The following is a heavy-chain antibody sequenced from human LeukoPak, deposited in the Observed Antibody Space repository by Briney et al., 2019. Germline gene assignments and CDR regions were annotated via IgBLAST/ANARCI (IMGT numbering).Heavy chain of an antibody. V-gene: IGHV3-30*02. D-gene: IGHD4-17*01. CDR3: AREGGDYVAPFDY. CDR1: GFTFSSYG. CDR2: IRYDGSNK. Sequence: GGSLRLSCAASGFTFSSYGMHWVRQAPGKGLEWVAFIRYDGSNKYYADSVKGRFTISRDNSKNTLYLQMNSLRAEDTAVYYCAREGGDYVAPFDYWGQGTLVTVSS. J-gene: IGHJ4*02.